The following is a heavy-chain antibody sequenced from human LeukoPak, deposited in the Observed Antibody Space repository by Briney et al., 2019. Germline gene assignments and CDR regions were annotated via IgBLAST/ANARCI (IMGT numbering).Heavy chain of an antibody. D-gene: IGHD1-1*01. J-gene: IGHJ4*02. CDR2: INPSGGST. CDR1: GHTFTSYY. V-gene: IGHV1-46*01. CDR3: ARGTTDDY. Sequence: SVKVSCKASGHTFTSYYIDWVRQAPGQGLEWMGVINPSGGSTRYAQKFQGRVTMTGDPSTRTVYMELSSLTSDDTAVYYCARGTTDDYWGQGTPVTVSS.